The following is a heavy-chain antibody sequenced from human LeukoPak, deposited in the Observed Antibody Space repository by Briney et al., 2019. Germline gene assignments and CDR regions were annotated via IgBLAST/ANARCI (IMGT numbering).Heavy chain of an antibody. Sequence: SVKVSCKASGGTFSSYAISWVRQAPGQGLEWMGRIIPIFGIANYAQKFQGRVTITADNSTSTAYMELSSLRSEDTAVYYCARDSFYCGGDCYFDYWGQGTLVTVSS. D-gene: IGHD2-21*02. V-gene: IGHV1-69*04. CDR3: ARDSFYCGGDCYFDY. J-gene: IGHJ4*02. CDR2: IIPIFGIA. CDR1: GGTFSSYA.